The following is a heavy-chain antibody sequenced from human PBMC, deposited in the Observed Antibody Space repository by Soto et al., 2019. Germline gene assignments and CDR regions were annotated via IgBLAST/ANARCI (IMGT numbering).Heavy chain of an antibody. J-gene: IGHJ5*02. CDR2: ISAYNGNT. CDR3: ARDVEPWEYWFDP. V-gene: IGHV1-18*01. Sequence: ASVKVSCKASGGTFSSYTISWVRQAPGQGLEWMGWISAYNGNTNYAQKLQGRVTMTTDTSTSTAYMELRSLRSDDTAVYYCARDVEPWEYWFDPWGQGTQVTVSS. D-gene: IGHD1-26*01. CDR1: GGTFSSYT.